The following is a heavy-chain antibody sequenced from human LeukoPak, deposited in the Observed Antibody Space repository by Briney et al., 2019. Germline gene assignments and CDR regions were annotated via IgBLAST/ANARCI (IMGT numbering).Heavy chain of an antibody. J-gene: IGHJ6*03. CDR3: ARDGESGGYYYYYYMDV. Sequence: ASVKVSCKASGYTFTGYYMHWVRQAPGQGLEWMGWINPNSGGTNYAQKFQGRVTMTRDTSISTAYMELSRLRSDDTAVYYCARDGESGGYYYYYYMDVWGKGTTVTVSS. V-gene: IGHV1-2*02. D-gene: IGHD3-10*01. CDR1: GYTFTGYY. CDR2: INPNSGGT.